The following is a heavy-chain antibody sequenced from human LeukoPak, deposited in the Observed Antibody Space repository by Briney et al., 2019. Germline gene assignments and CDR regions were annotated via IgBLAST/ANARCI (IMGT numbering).Heavy chain of an antibody. V-gene: IGHV3-49*04. CDR3: TRARTYYYDSSGYDP. Sequence: GGSPRLSCTDSGLIFGDHAMNWVRQAPGKGLEWVGFIRSKAYSGTTQYGASVKGRFTISRDDSKSIAYLQMNSLKTEDTAMYFCTRARTYYYDSSGYDPWGQGTLVTVSS. J-gene: IGHJ5*02. CDR2: IRSKAYSGTT. CDR1: GLIFGDHA. D-gene: IGHD3-22*01.